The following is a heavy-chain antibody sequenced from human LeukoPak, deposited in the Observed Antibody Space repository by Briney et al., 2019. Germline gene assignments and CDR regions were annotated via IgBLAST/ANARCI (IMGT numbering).Heavy chain of an antibody. CDR3: ARGGWEVTTALYYFDY. CDR2: IKQDGSGK. Sequence: PGGSLRLSCAASGFTFSGYWMSWVRQAPGKGLEWVANIKQDGSGKYYVDSVKGRFTISRDNAKNSLYLQMNSLRAEDTAVYYCARGGWEVTTALYYFDYWGQGTLVTVSS. V-gene: IGHV3-7*01. J-gene: IGHJ4*02. CDR1: GFTFSGYW. D-gene: IGHD4-17*01.